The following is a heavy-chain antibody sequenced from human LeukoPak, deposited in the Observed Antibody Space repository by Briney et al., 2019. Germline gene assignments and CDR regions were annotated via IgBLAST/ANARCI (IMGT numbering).Heavy chain of an antibody. CDR1: GFTFSSYA. D-gene: IGHD6-19*01. J-gene: IGHJ6*03. Sequence: GGSLRLSCAASGFTFSSYAMHWVRQAPGKGLEWVAVISYDGSNKYYADSVKGRFTISRDNSKNTLYLQMNSLRAEDTAVYYCARDIINEGGIAAPARRPPSSGWYGYYYYYMDVWGKGTTVTVSS. CDR3: ARDIINEGGIAAPARRPPSSGWYGYYYYYMDV. V-gene: IGHV3-30-3*01. CDR2: ISYDGSNK.